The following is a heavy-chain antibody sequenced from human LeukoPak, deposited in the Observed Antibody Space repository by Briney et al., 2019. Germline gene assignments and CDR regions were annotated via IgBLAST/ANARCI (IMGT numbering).Heavy chain of an antibody. V-gene: IGHV1-2*02. CDR2: INPNSGGT. Sequence: ASVEVSCKASGYTFTGYYMHWVRQAPGQGLEWMGWINPNSGGTNYAQKFQGRVTMTRDTSIRTAYMEISRLTSDDTAVYYCATGGDITRFDYWGQGTLVTVSS. CDR1: GYTFTGYY. CDR3: ATGGDITRFDY. J-gene: IGHJ4*02. D-gene: IGHD1-20*01.